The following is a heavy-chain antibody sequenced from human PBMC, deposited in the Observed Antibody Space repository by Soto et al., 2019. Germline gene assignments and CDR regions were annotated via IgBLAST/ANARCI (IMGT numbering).Heavy chain of an antibody. CDR2: IYWDDDK. D-gene: IGHD3-22*01. CDR3: AHAGDYDLLTFDH. J-gene: IGHJ4*02. CDR1: GFSLSTYHTG. V-gene: IGHV2-5*02. Sequence: SGPTLVNPAQTLTLTCDFSGFSLSTYHTGVAWIRQPPGKALEWLALIYWDDDKRYSPSLKDRLAISKDTSNNQVVLTITNIGPGDSATYFCAHAGDYDLLTFDHWGPGTLVTVSS.